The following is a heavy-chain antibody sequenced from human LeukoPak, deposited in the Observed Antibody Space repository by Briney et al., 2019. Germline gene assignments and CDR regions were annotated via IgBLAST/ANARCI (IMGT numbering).Heavy chain of an antibody. CDR1: GGSISNSGYY. Sequence: PSETLSLTWTVSGGSISNSGYYWGWIRQPPGKGLEWIGNIYYTGSTDYNPSLKSRVTISVDTSKNQFSLKLSSVTAADTAVYYCAKTYSYDPFDFWGQGTLVTVSS. CDR3: AKTYSYDPFDF. CDR2: IYYTGST. J-gene: IGHJ4*02. D-gene: IGHD3-22*01. V-gene: IGHV4-39*01.